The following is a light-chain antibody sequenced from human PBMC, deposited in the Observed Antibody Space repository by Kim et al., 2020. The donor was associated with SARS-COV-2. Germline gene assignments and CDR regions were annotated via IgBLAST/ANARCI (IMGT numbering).Light chain of an antibody. Sequence: ASVGDRVTITCRASQNIDAWLAWYQQKPGKAPKHLIYTASTLESGVPSRFSSSGSGTEFTLTISSLQPDDFATYYCQQYKTYPVTFGGGTKVDIK. V-gene: IGKV1-5*03. CDR1: QNIDAW. J-gene: IGKJ4*01. CDR2: TAS. CDR3: QQYKTYPVT.